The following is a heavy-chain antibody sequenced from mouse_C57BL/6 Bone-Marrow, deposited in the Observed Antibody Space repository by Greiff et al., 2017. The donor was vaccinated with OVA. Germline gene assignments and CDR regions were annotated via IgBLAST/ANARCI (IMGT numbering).Heavy chain of an antibody. CDR2: IHPNSGST. J-gene: IGHJ1*03. V-gene: IGHV1-64*01. CDR1: GYTFTSYW. D-gene: IGHD1-1*01. CDR3: ARGGSSYWYFDV. Sequence: QVQLQQPGAELVKPGASVKLSCKASGYTFTSYWMHWVKQRPGQGLEWIGMIHPNSGSTNYNEKFKSKATLTVDKSSSTAYMQRSSLTSEDSAVYYCARGGSSYWYFDVGGTGTTVTVSS.